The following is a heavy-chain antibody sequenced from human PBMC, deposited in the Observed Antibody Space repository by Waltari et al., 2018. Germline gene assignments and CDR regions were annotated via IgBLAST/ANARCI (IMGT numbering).Heavy chain of an antibody. CDR2: IRSKTYGGTT. D-gene: IGHD3-22*01. V-gene: IGHV3-49*03. CDR3: TRYYYDSSGHNDY. J-gene: IGHJ4*02. Sequence: EVQLVESGGGLVQPGRSLRLSCTTSGFTFGDFAMSWFRQAPGKGREWVGYIRSKTYGGTTENAASVKGRFTISRDDSKSIAYLQMNSLKTEDTAVYYCTRYYYDSSGHNDYWGQGTLVTVSS. CDR1: GFTFGDFA.